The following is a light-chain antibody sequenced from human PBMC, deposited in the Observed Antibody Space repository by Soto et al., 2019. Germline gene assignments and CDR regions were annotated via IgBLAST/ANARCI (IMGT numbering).Light chain of an antibody. CDR2: GAS. CDR3: QQYGSSPPIT. Sequence: EIVLTQSPGTLPLSPGERATLSCMASQSVSSSYLAWYHQKPGQPPRLLIYGASSRATGIPDRFSGSGSGTDFTLTISRLEPEEFAVDYCQQYGSSPPITFGQGTRLDI. CDR1: QSVSSSY. V-gene: IGKV3-20*01. J-gene: IGKJ5*01.